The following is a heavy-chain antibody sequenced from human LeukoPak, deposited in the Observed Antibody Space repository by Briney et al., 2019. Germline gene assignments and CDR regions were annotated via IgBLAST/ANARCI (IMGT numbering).Heavy chain of an antibody. J-gene: IGHJ4*02. CDR3: ARDSITAPHCYDY. V-gene: IGHV1-2*02. CDR1: GYTFTAYY. D-gene: IGHD2-21*01. Sequence: ASVKVSCKTSGYTFTAYYIHWVRQAPGQGLEWMGWINPNTGGTDYTPKFQGRVTMTSDSSVSAVFVELSSLKSDDTAVYYCARDSITAPHCYDYWGQGTLATVSS. CDR2: INPNTGGT.